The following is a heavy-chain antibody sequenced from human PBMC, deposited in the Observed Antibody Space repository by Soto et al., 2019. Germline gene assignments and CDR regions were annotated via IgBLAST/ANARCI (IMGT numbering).Heavy chain of an antibody. D-gene: IGHD6-19*01. J-gene: IGHJ4*02. CDR3: ASGQQWPYFDY. Sequence: GGSLRLSCVASGFTVSSNYMSWVRQAPGKGLEWVSVIYSGGGTYYADSVKGRFTISRDNSKNTLYLQMNSLRAEDTAVYNCASGQQWPYFDYWGQGTLVTVSS. CDR1: GFTVSSNY. CDR2: IYSGGGT. V-gene: IGHV3-66*01.